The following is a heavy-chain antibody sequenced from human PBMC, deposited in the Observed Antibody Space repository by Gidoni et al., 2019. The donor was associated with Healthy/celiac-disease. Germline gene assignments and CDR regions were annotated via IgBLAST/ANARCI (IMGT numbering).Heavy chain of an antibody. D-gene: IGHD6-6*01. CDR2: IYWDDDE. CDR1: GFSLSTCGVG. J-gene: IGHJ4*02. CDR3: AHIYSARPGSEPGPFDY. Sequence: QITLKESGPTLVKPTQTLTLTCTFSGFSLSTCGVGVGWIRQPPGKALEWLALIYWDDDERYSPSLKGRLTITKDTSKNQVVLTMTNMDPVDTATYYCAHIYSARPGSEPGPFDYWGQGTLVTVSS. V-gene: IGHV2-5*02.